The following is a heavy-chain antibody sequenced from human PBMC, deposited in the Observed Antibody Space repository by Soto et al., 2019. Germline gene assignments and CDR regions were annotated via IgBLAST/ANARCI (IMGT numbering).Heavy chain of an antibody. CDR1: GGSFSGYY. Sequence: SETLSLTCAVYGGSFSGYYWSWIRQPPGKGLEWIGEINHSGSTNYNPSLKSRVTISVDTSKNQFSLKLSSVTAADTAVYYCARVHSSSWFFDYWGQGTLVTVSS. V-gene: IGHV4-34*01. J-gene: IGHJ4*02. D-gene: IGHD6-13*01. CDR3: ARVHSSSWFFDY. CDR2: INHSGST.